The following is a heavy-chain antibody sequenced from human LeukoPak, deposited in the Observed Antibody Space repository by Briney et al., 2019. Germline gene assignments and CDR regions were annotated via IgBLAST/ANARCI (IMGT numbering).Heavy chain of an antibody. CDR2: VSGSGGAT. J-gene: IGHJ4*02. CDR3: AKVIDFWSGFYF. CDR1: GFTFSSYV. Sequence: GGSLRLSCAASGFTFSSYVMSWVRQAPGKGLEWVSTVSGSGGATYYAGSVKGRFTISRDNSKNTLFLQMSSLRAEDTAVYYCAKVIDFWSGFYFGGQGTLVTVSS. V-gene: IGHV3-23*01. D-gene: IGHD3-3*01.